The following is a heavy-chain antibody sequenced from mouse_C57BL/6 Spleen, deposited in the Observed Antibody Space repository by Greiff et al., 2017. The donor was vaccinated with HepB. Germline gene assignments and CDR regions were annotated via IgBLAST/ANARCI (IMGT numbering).Heavy chain of an antibody. J-gene: IGHJ2*01. CDR2: IHPNSGST. D-gene: IGHD1-1*01. V-gene: IGHV1-64*01. CDR1: GYTFTSYW. Sequence: QVQLQQPGAELVKPGASVKLSCKASGYTFTSYWMHWVKQRPGQGLEWIGMIHPNSGSTNYNEKFKSKATLTVDKSSSTAYMQLSSLTSEDSAVYYCARGEDYYGSSSYWGQGTTLTVSS. CDR3: ARGEDYYGSSSY.